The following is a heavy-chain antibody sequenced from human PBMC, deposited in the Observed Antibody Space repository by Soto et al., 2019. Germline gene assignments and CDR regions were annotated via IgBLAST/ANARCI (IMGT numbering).Heavy chain of an antibody. V-gene: IGHV4-59*01. Sequence: LETLSLTCTVSGGSISSYYWSWIRKKQGKVLEWIGYIYYSGSANYNPSLKSRVTISVATSKNQFSLKLSSVTSADTAVYYCARTPITMVRGVINSQDGMDVWVQGTTVTVSS. CDR2: IYYSGSA. CDR3: ARTPITMVRGVINSQDGMDV. CDR1: GGSISSYY. D-gene: IGHD3-10*01. J-gene: IGHJ6*02.